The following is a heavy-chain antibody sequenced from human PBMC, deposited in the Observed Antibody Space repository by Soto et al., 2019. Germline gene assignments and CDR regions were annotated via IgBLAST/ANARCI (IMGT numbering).Heavy chain of an antibody. CDR3: AKQKYYDFWSGYSDV. Sequence: SETLSLTCAVSGGSISSSNWWSWVRQPPGKGLEWIGEIYHSGSTNYNPSLKSRVTISVDKSKNQFSLKLSSVTAADTAVYYCAKQKYYDFWSGYSDVWGQGTTVTVSS. CDR2: IYHSGST. D-gene: IGHD3-3*01. J-gene: IGHJ6*02. V-gene: IGHV4-4*02. CDR1: GGSISSSNW.